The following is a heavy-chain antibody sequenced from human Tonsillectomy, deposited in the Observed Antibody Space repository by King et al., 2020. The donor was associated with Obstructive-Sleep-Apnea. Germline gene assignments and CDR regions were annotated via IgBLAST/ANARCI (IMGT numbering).Heavy chain of an antibody. CDR3: AKGFGDSSCYYRPYYYYYGMDV. CDR2: ISGSGGST. CDR1: GFTFSSYA. V-gene: IGHV3-23*04. D-gene: IGHD3-22*01. J-gene: IGHJ6*02. Sequence: VQLVESGGGLVQPGGSLRLSCAASGFTFSSYAMSWVRQAPGKGLEWVSAISGSGGSTYYADSVKGRFTISRDNSKNTLYLQMNSLRAEDTAVYYCAKGFGDSSCYYRPYYYYYGMDVWGQGTTVTVSS.